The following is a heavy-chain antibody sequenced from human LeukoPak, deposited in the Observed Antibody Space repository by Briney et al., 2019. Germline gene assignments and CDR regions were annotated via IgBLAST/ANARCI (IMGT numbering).Heavy chain of an antibody. CDR3: ATEGYSSSWPRGDNWFDP. J-gene: IGHJ5*02. CDR2: FDPEDGET. Sequence: ASVKVSCKVSGYTLTELSMHWVRQAPGKGLEWMGGFDPEDGETIYAQKSQGRVTMTEDTSTDTAYMELSSLRSEDTAVYYCATEGYSSSWPRGDNWFDPWGQGTLVTVSS. V-gene: IGHV1-24*01. CDR1: GYTLTELS. D-gene: IGHD6-13*01.